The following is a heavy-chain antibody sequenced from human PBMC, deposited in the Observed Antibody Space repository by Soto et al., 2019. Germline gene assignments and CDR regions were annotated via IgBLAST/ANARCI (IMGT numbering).Heavy chain of an antibody. Sequence: QVQLQESGPGLVKPSQTLSLTCTVSGGSISSGDHYWSWIRQPPGKGLEWIGYIYYSGSTYYNPYLKCRVTISVDTSKHQFSLKLSSVTAADTAVYYCARASPVVTDVWGQGTTVTVSS. V-gene: IGHV4-30-4*01. CDR1: GGSISSGDHY. CDR2: IYYSGST. CDR3: ARASPVVTDV. D-gene: IGHD5-18*01. J-gene: IGHJ6*02.